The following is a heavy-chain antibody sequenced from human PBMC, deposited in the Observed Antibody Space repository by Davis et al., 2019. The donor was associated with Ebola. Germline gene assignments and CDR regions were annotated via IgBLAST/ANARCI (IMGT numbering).Heavy chain of an antibody. V-gene: IGHV3-21*01. CDR1: GFTFSSYS. CDR2: ISSSSSYI. Sequence: GGSLRLSCATSGFTFSSYSMNWVRQAPGKGLEWVSSISSSSSYIYYADSVKGRFTISRDNAKNTLDLQMNSLRPEDTAVYYCVKTRSNWWNDALEIWGRGTMVIVSS. CDR3: VKTRSNWWNDALEI. J-gene: IGHJ3*02. D-gene: IGHD2-8*02.